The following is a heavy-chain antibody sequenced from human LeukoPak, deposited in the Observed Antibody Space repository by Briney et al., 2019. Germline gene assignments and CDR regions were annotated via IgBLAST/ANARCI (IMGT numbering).Heavy chain of an antibody. V-gene: IGHV4-38-2*01. J-gene: IGHJ4*02. D-gene: IGHD2-15*01. CDR1: GYSISSGYY. CDR3: ARHEYCSGGSCYASFDY. Sequence: PSETLSLTCAVSGYSISSGYYWGWIRQPPGKGLEWIGSIYHSGSTHYNPSLKSRVTISVDTSKNQFSLKLSSVTAADTAVYYCARHEYCSGGSCYASFDYWGQGTLVTVSS. CDR2: IYHSGST.